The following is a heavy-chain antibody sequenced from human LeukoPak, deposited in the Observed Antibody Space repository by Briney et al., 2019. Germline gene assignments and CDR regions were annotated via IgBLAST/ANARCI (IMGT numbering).Heavy chain of an antibody. V-gene: IGHV4-39*07. J-gene: IGHJ4*02. Sequence: SETLSLTCTVSGGSINSNSFCWGWARQPPGKGLEWIGIGSLSYSGSTYYSPSLKSRVTISVDRSKNQFSLKLSSVTAADTAVYYCARVRTIFGVVRYYFDYWGQGTLVTVSS. CDR1: GGSINSNSFC. CDR3: ARVRTIFGVVRYYFDY. D-gene: IGHD3-3*01. CDR2: LSYSGST.